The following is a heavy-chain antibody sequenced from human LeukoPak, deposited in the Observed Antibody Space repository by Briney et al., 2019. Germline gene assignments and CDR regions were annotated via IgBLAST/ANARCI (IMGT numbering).Heavy chain of an antibody. CDR3: ATETIGRHYDY. D-gene: IGHD1-14*01. Sequence: SGGSLRLSCAASGFTFSSCGFNWVRQAPGKVLEWVSSIGPTGTDRYYADSVRGRFTISRDNAKNSMYLQMDSLRDEDTAVYYCATETIGRHYDYWGQGTLLTVSS. CDR1: GFTFSSCG. J-gene: IGHJ4*02. V-gene: IGHV3-21*01. CDR2: IGPTGTDR.